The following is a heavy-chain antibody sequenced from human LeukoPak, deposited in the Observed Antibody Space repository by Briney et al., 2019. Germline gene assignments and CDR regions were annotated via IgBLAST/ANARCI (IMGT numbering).Heavy chain of an antibody. D-gene: IGHD2-2*01. CDR1: GYTFTSYD. CDR2: MNPNSGNT. J-gene: IGHJ6*02. V-gene: IGHV1-8*01. CDR3: ARFDIVVVPAASRHYYYYGMDV. Sequence: ASVTVSCKASGYTFTSYDINWVRRATGQGLEWMGWMNPNSGNTGYAQKFQGRVTMTRNTSISTAYMELSSLRSEDTAVYYCARFDIVVVPAASRHYYYYGMDVWGQGTTVTVSS.